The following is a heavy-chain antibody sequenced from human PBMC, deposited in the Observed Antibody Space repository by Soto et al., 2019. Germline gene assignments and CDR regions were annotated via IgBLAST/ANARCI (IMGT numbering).Heavy chain of an antibody. V-gene: IGHV3-74*01. CDR1: GFTISSYW. CDR3: AREISWTRDF. Sequence: EVQLVESGGGVVQPGGSLRLSCVASGFTISSYWTHWVRHSPGKGLLWVSRMSPDGNSRSYADSVKGRFTISRDNAKHTVYLKMNSLRADDTAVYYCAREISWTRDFWGPGTLGTVSS. J-gene: IGHJ4*02. CDR2: MSPDGNSR. D-gene: IGHD3-3*01.